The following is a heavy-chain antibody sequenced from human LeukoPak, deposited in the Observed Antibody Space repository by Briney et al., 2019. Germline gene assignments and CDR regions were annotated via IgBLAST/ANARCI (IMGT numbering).Heavy chain of an antibody. J-gene: IGHJ4*01. Sequence: SETLSLTCTVSGGSVRSGSYYWNWIRQPPGKGLEWIGYIYYSGSTNYSPSLKSRVTISVDTSKNQFSLKLSSVTAADTAVYYCASSTVAGSHYFDFWGHGTLVTVSS. CDR3: ASSTVAGSHYFDF. D-gene: IGHD6-19*01. CDR1: GGSVRSGSYY. CDR2: IYYSGST. V-gene: IGHV4-61*01.